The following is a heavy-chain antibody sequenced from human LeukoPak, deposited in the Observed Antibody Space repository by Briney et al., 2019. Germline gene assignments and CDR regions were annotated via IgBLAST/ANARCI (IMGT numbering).Heavy chain of an antibody. CDR1: GRSIGVHY. Sequence: SQTLSLTCHVSGRSIGVHYWSCIRQPPGKGLEWIGFIYSSGGTNYNPSLKSRVTISVDTSNNQFALKLSSVTAADTAVYYWAREEGDTMGRGVILIRGYYMDVWGKGTTVTISS. D-gene: IGHD3-10*01. CDR2: IYSSGGT. V-gene: IGHV4-4*08. CDR3: AREEGDTMGRGVILIRGYYMDV. J-gene: IGHJ6*03.